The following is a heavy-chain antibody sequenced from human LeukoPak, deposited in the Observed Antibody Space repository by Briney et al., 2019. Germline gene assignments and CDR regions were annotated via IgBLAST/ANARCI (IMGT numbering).Heavy chain of an antibody. CDR3: ARHRSNWFDP. Sequence: WETLSLTCTVSGGSISSYYWSWIRQPPGKGLEWIGYIYYSGSTNYNPSLKSRVTISVDTSKNQFSLKLSSVTAADTAVYYCARHRSNWFDPWGQGSLVTVSS. J-gene: IGHJ5*02. V-gene: IGHV4-59*08. CDR1: GGSISSYY. CDR2: IYYSGST.